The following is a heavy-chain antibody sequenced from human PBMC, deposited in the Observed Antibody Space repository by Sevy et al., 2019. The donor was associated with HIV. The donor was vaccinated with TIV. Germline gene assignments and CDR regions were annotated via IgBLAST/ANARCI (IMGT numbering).Heavy chain of an antibody. J-gene: IGHJ4*02. D-gene: IGHD7-27*01. CDR1: GFPFSDYG. CDR3: AKTTPPNWGYDY. CDR2: ISGSAGSP. Sequence: GGSLRLSCAASGFPFSDYGMRWVRQAPGKGLEWVSAISGSAGSPYYADSVKGRFTISRDNSKNTLYLQLNSLRAEDAGVYYCAKTTPPNWGYDYWGQGTPVTVSS. V-gene: IGHV3-23*01.